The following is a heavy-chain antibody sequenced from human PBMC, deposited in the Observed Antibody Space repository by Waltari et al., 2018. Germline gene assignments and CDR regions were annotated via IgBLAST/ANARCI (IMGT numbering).Heavy chain of an antibody. V-gene: IGHV4-31*03. CDR2: IYYSGST. D-gene: IGHD2-2*01. Sequence: QVQLQESGPGLVKPSQTLSLTCTVSGGSISSGGYYWSWIRQHPGKGLEWIGYIYYSGSTYYNPSLKSRGTISVDTSKNQFSLKLSSVTAADTAVYYCAREAYCSSTSCYEGAFDYWGQGTLVTVSS. J-gene: IGHJ4*02. CDR1: GGSISSGGYY. CDR3: AREAYCSSTSCYEGAFDY.